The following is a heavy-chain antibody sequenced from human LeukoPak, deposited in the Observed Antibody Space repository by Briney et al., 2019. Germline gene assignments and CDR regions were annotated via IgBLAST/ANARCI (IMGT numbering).Heavy chain of an antibody. CDR3: ARETSQEGAHYMDV. CDR1: GGSFSGYY. J-gene: IGHJ6*03. V-gene: IGHV4-34*01. CDR2: INHSGST. D-gene: IGHD3-16*01. Sequence: SETLSLTCAVYGGSFSGYYWSWICQPPGKGLEWIGEINHSGSTNYNPSLKSRVTISVDTSKNQFSLKLSSVTAADTAVYYCARETSQEGAHYMDVWGKGTTVTISS.